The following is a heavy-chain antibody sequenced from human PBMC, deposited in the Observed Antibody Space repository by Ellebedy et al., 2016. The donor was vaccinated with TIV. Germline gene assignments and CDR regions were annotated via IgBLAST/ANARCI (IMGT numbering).Heavy chain of an antibody. CDR2: IVPVFGTP. J-gene: IGHJ4*02. D-gene: IGHD3-10*01. V-gene: IGHV1-69*13. Sequence: AASVKVSCKTSGGTFSSYAISWVRQAPGQGLEWMGGIVPVFGTPISAQKFQGSVTITADASTTTAYMELSSLRSEDTAVYYCAAQTMFRGVLIPPEYWGQGTLVTVSA. CDR1: GGTFSSYA. CDR3: AAQTMFRGVLIPPEY.